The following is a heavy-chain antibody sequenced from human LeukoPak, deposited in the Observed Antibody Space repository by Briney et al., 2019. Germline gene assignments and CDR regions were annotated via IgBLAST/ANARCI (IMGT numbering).Heavy chain of an antibody. CDR1: GFTFSSYN. D-gene: IGHD3-3*01. CDR3: AKEAKEWFDY. CDR2: ISSSSSYI. Sequence: GGSLRLSCAASGFTFSSYNMNWVRQAPGKGLEWVSSISSSSSYIYYADSVRGRFTISRDNAKNSLYLQINSLRAEDTAVYYCAKEAKEWFDYWGQGTLVTVSS. V-gene: IGHV3-21*04. J-gene: IGHJ4*02.